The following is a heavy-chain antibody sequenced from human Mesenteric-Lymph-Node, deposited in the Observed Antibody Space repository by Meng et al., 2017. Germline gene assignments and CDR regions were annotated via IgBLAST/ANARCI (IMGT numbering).Heavy chain of an antibody. CDR3: ARDFGAVAGGVFDY. CDR2: ISYDGSNK. V-gene: IGHV3-30*04. Sequence: GESLKISCAASGFTFSSYAMHWVRQAPGKGLEWVAVISYDGSNKYYADSVKGRFTISRDNSKNTLYLQMNSLRAEDTAVYYCARDFGAVAGGVFDYWGQGTLVTVSS. CDR1: GFTFSSYA. D-gene: IGHD3-16*01. J-gene: IGHJ4*02.